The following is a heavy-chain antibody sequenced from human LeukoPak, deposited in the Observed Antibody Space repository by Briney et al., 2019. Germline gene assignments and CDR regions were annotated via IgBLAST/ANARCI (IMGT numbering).Heavy chain of an antibody. V-gene: IGHV3-23*01. CDR2: ITKSGDQT. Sequence: PGGSLRLSCVPSGITFSNSALSWVRQAPGKGREWVSTITKSGDQTHYADSVRGLFTISRDIFKNTLYLQMNSLRAEDTAVYHCVKSAGKDGYRDVFDIWGQGTVVTVSS. CDR1: GITFSNSA. CDR3: VKSAGKDGYRDVFDI. D-gene: IGHD5-24*01. J-gene: IGHJ3*02.